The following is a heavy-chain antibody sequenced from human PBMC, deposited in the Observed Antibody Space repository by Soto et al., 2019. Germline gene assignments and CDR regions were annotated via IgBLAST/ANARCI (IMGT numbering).Heavy chain of an antibody. CDR3: ARGGGWVGEASFDS. CDR2: INAGNGRE. D-gene: IGHD3-10*01. Sequence: QVQLEQSGAEVKKPGASVKVSCKTSGYTFTSYTLHWVRQAPGQGLEWMGWINAGNGREKYSQRFQDRATFSTAKPAPPAYMELRTLRSEDTAMFFCARGGGWVGEASFDSWGQGTLVTVSS. J-gene: IGHJ4*02. CDR1: GYTFTSYT. V-gene: IGHV1-3*01.